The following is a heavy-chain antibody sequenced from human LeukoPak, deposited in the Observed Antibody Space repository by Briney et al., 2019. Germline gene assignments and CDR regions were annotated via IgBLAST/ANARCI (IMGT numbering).Heavy chain of an antibody. Sequence: GGSLRLSCAASGFTFSRYAMHWVRQAPGKGLEWVAVMSHDGSNEYYGDSVKGRFTISRDNSKNTLFLQMHSLRVEDTATNYCARRGSSGCFDFWGQGTLVTVSS. D-gene: IGHD6-19*01. CDR3: ARRGSSGCFDF. CDR1: GFTFSRYA. J-gene: IGHJ4*02. V-gene: IGHV3-30-3*01. CDR2: MSHDGSNE.